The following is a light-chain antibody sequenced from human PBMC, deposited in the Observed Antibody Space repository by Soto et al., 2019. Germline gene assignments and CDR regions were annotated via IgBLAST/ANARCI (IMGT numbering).Light chain of an antibody. CDR2: GAS. Sequence: DIQMTQSPSSLSASVGDRVTITCRASQYIGIYLSWYQQSAGKAPKLLIYGASSLRSGVPSRFSGSGSGTDFSLTIPGLQPEDFATYYCQQSYRRPTFGQGTKVEIK. V-gene: IGKV1-39*01. CDR1: QYIGIY. J-gene: IGKJ1*01. CDR3: QQSYRRPT.